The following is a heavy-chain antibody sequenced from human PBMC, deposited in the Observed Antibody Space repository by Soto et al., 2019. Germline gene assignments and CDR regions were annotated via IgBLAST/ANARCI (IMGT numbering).Heavy chain of an antibody. J-gene: IGHJ5*02. CDR1: GDSVSSNSAA. CDR3: ARDLRLSSSWYKGSWFDP. V-gene: IGHV6-1*01. D-gene: IGHD6-13*01. CDR2: TYYRSKWYN. Sequence: PSQTLSLTCAISGDSVSSNSAAWNWIRQSPSRGLEWLGRTYYRSKWYNDYAVSVKSRITINPDASKNQFSLQLNSVTTEDTAVYYCARDLRLSSSWYKGSWFDPWGQGTLVTVSS.